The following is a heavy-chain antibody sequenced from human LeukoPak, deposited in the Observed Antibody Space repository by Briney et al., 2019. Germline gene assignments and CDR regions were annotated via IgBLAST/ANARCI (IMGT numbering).Heavy chain of an antibody. V-gene: IGHV1-2*02. CDR1: GYTFTGYY. CDR3: ARVQGYNEVYYFDY. CDR2: INSNSGGT. Sequence: ASVKVSCKASGYTFTGYYIHWVRQAPGQGLEWMGWINSNSGGTNYAQKFQGRVTMTRDTSISTAYMELSRLRSDDTAVYYCARVQGYNEVYYFDYWGQGTLVTVSS. J-gene: IGHJ4*02. D-gene: IGHD5-24*01.